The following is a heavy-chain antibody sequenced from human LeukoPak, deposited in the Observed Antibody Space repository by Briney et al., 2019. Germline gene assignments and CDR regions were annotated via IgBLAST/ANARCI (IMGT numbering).Heavy chain of an antibody. CDR3: AKGDVFYGDYGYFDY. J-gene: IGHJ4*02. Sequence: GGSLRLSCAASGFTFSSYAMSWVRQAPGKGLEWVSAISGSGGSTYYADSVKGRFTISRDNSKNTLYLQMNSLRAEDTAVYYCAKGDVFYGDYGYFDYWGQGTLVTVSS. V-gene: IGHV3-23*01. CDR2: ISGSGGST. D-gene: IGHD4-17*01. CDR1: GFTFSSYA.